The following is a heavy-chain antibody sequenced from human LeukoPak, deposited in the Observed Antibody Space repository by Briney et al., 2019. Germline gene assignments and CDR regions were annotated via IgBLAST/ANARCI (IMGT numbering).Heavy chain of an antibody. CDR2: IYHSGST. CDR3: ARTPYSSSTHYFDY. J-gene: IGHJ4*02. V-gene: IGHV4-39*07. Sequence: SETLSLTCTVSGGSISSSGYYWGWIRQPPGKGLEWIGSIYHSGSTYYNPSLKSRVTISVDTSKNQFSLKLSSVTAADTAVYYCARTPYSSSTHYFDYWGQGTLVTVSS. CDR1: GGSISSSGYY. D-gene: IGHD6-13*01.